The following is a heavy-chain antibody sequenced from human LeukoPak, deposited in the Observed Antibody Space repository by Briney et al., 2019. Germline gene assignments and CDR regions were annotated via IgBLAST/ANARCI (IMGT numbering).Heavy chain of an antibody. Sequence: SVKVSCKASGGTFSSYAISWVRQAPGQGLEWMGRIIPILGIANYAQKFQGRVTITAEKSTSTAYMELSSLRSENTAVYSCARAGGYSGYDFFDYWGREPWSPSPQ. CDR2: IIPILGIA. CDR1: GGTFSSYA. V-gene: IGHV1-69*04. J-gene: IGHJ4*02. D-gene: IGHD5-12*01. CDR3: ARAGGYSGYDFFDY.